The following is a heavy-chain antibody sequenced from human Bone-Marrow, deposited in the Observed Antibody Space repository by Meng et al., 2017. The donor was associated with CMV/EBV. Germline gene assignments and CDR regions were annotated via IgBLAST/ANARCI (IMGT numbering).Heavy chain of an antibody. CDR3: VRLPDT. J-gene: IGHJ5*02. V-gene: IGHV3-7*01. CDR1: GFTFSSYA. Sequence: GGSLRLSCAASGFTFSSYAMTWVRQAPGKGLEWVANINKDGSAEYYDYSVKGRFTISRDNAKSSLYLEMNSLRAEDTAAYFCVRLPDTWGQGTLVTVSS. CDR2: INKDGSAE.